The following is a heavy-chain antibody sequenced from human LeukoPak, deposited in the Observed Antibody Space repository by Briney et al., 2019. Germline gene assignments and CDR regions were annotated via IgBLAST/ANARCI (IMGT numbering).Heavy chain of an antibody. CDR1: GFTFSSYS. CDR2: ISSSSSYI. V-gene: IGHV3-21*01. Sequence: PGGSLRLSCAASGFTFSSYSMNWVRQAPGKGLEWVSSISSSSSYIYYADSVKGRFTISRDNAKNSLYLQMNSLRAGDTAVYYCARDGVVVPAAIGYYYYGMDVWGQGTTVTVSS. CDR3: ARDGVVVPAAIGYYYYGMDV. D-gene: IGHD2-2*02. J-gene: IGHJ6*02.